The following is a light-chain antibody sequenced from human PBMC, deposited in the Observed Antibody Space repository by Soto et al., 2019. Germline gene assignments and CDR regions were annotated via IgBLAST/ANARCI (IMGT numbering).Light chain of an antibody. CDR1: SSNIGAGYD. CDR2: GNS. V-gene: IGLV1-40*01. J-gene: IGLJ3*02. CDR3: QSYDSSLSGSRV. Sequence: QAVVTQPPSVSGAPGQRVTISCTGSSSNIGAGYDVHWYQQLPGTAPKLLIYGNSNRPSGVPVRFSGSKSGTSASLAITGLQAEDEADYYCQSYDSSLSGSRVFGGGTKLTVL.